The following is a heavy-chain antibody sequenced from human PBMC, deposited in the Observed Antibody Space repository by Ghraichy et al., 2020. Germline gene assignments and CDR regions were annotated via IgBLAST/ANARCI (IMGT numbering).Heavy chain of an antibody. V-gene: IGHV3-23*01. D-gene: IGHD3-10*01. CDR1: EFTFDGYP. CDR3: AKEGGRLGEGAFDV. CDR2: LGADGSST. Sequence: GESLNISCAVSEFTFDGYPMTWVRQAPGKGLEWVSTLGADGSSTFYADSVKGRFTISRDKSKRTMYLQMNSLRADDTAVYYCAKEGGRLGEGAFDVWGQGTKVTVSS. J-gene: IGHJ3*01.